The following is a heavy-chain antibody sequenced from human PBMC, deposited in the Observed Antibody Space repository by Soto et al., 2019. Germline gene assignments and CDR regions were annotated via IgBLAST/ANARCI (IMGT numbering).Heavy chain of an antibody. D-gene: IGHD6-13*01. J-gene: IGHJ4*02. CDR3: AKVAAALPYFDY. V-gene: IGHV3-23*01. CDR1: GDSINSSH. CDR2: ISGSGGST. Sequence: PSETLSLTCAVSGDSINSSHWWNWVRQPPGKGLEWVSAISGSGGSTYYADSVKGRFTISRDNSKNTLYLQMNSLRAEDTAVYYCAKVAAALPYFDYWGQGTLVTVSS.